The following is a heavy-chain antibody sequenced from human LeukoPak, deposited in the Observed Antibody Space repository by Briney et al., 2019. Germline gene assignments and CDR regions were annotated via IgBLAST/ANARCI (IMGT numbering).Heavy chain of an antibody. J-gene: IGHJ4*02. V-gene: IGHV4-39*07. CDR2: IYYRGST. CDR3: ARDGVQAAGTDY. D-gene: IGHD6-13*01. CDR1: GGSISSSSYY. Sequence: SETLSLTCTVSGGSISSSSYYWGWIRQPPGKGLEWIGSIYYRGSTYYNPSLKSRVTISVDTSKNQFSLKLSSVTAADTAVYYCARDGVQAAGTDYWGQGTLVTVSS.